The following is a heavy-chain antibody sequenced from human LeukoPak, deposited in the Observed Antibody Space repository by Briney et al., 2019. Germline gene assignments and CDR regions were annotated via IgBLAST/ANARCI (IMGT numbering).Heavy chain of an antibody. J-gene: IGHJ4*02. CDR2: IYPGDSDT. CDR1: AYSFTNYW. CDR3: ARLVAATGWYFDY. D-gene: IGHD2-15*01. V-gene: IGHV5-51*01. Sequence: GESLKISCEGSAYSFTNYWIAWVRQMPGKGLEWMGIIYPGDSDTRYSPSFQGQVTISADKSISTAYLQWSSLKASDTAMYYCARLVAATGWYFDYWGQGTLVTVSS.